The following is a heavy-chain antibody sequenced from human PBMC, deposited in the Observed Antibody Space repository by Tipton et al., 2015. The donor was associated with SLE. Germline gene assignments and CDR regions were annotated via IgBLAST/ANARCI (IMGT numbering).Heavy chain of an antibody. V-gene: IGHV1-2*02. CDR1: GYTFTDYY. CDR2: INPNSGGT. D-gene: IGHD3-22*01. CDR3: ARDQFHDSSGGYYGASRGTVDY. Sequence: QLVQSGAEVKKPGASVKVSCKASGYTFTDYYVHWVRQAPGQGLEWMGWINPNSGGTNCAQKFQGRVTLTRDTSISTAYMELSSLRSDDTAVYCCARDQFHDSSGGYYGASRGTVDYWGQGTLVTVSS. J-gene: IGHJ4*02.